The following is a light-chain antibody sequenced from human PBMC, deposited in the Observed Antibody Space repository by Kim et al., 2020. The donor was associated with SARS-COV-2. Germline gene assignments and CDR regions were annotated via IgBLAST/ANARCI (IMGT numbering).Light chain of an antibody. Sequence: ASVGERVTITCRASQSISSGLMWYQKNTGRDPKILINEAASMRNGGPSEFSSSGSGTEFILTISSLQPDDFATYYCQQYNSYSWTFGQGTKVDIK. CDR2: EAA. CDR1: QSISSG. CDR3: QQYNSYSWT. J-gene: IGKJ1*01. V-gene: IGKV1-5*01.